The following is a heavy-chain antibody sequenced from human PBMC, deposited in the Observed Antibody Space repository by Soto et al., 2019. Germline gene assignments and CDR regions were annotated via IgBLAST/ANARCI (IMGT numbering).Heavy chain of an antibody. D-gene: IGHD2-2*01. J-gene: IGHJ3*02. CDR3: EGGSSTSWQDAFYI. CDR2: ISAYNGNT. Sequence: QVQLVQSGAEVKKPGASVKVSCKASGYTFTSYGISWVRQAPGQGLEWMGWISAYNGNTNYAQKLQGRVTMTTHTAASTPYSEWKSLRSDDTAVYYWEGGSSTSWQDAFYIWGQGTMVTVYS. CDR1: GYTFTSYG. V-gene: IGHV1-18*01.